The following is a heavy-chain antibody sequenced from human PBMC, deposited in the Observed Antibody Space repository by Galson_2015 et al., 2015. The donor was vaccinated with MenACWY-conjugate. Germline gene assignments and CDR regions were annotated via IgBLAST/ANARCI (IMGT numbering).Heavy chain of an antibody. Sequence: PALVKPTQTLTLTCTFSGFSLSTSGVRVSWIRQPPGKALEWLARIGWDDDKFYSTSLKTRLTISKDTSKNQVVLTMTNMDPVDTATYYCARDVDTAMGYYFDYWGQGTLVTVSS. CDR2: IGWDDDK. J-gene: IGHJ4*02. CDR3: ARDVDTAMGYYFDY. CDR1: GFSLSTSGVR. D-gene: IGHD5-18*01. V-gene: IGHV2-70*04.